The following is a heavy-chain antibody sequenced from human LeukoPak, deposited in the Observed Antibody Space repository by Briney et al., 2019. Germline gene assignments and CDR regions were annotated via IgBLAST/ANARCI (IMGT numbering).Heavy chain of an antibody. CDR1: GFNLSYYS. V-gene: IGHV3-7*01. CDR2: IKQDGSDK. CDR3: ARYNWLEF. Sequence: GGSLRLSCTASGFNLSYYSMSWVRQAPGKGLEWVANIKQDGSDKHYVDSVKGRFTISRDNGKNSLYLQMNSLRAEDTAAYYCARYNWLEFWGQGTLVTVSS. J-gene: IGHJ5*01.